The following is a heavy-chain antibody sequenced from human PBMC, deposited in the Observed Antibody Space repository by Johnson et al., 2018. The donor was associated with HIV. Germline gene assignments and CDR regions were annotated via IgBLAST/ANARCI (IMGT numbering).Heavy chain of an antibody. Sequence: VQLVESGGGLVQPGGSQRLSCAVSGFTFNTYWMHWVRQAPGKGLVWVSRINSDGSSTSYADSVKGRFTISRDNSKNTLYLQMNSLRAEDTAVYYCARGEQWLVPDSEDAFDIWGQGTMVTVSS. D-gene: IGHD6-19*01. CDR1: GFTFNTYW. V-gene: IGHV3-74*02. J-gene: IGHJ3*02. CDR2: INSDGSST. CDR3: ARGEQWLVPDSEDAFDI.